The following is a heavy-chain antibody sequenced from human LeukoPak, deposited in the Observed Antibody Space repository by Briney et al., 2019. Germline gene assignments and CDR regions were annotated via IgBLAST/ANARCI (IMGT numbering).Heavy chain of an antibody. Sequence: TSETLSITCAVYGGSFSGYYWSWIRQPPGKGLEWIGEINHSGSTNYNPSLKSRVTISVDTSKNQFSLKLSSVTAADTAVYYCARVGHQLGRDYWGQGTLVTVSS. D-gene: IGHD3-3*02. J-gene: IGHJ4*02. CDR3: ARVGHQLGRDY. V-gene: IGHV4-34*01. CDR1: GGSFSGYY. CDR2: INHSGST.